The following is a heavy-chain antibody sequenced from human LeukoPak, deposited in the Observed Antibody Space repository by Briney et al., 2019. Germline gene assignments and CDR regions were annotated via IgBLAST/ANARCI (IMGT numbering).Heavy chain of an antibody. V-gene: IGHV1-2*02. Sequence: ASVKVSCKASGYTFTDYYMHWVRQAPGQGHEWMGWINPNNGGTTYAQNFQGRVTMTRDTSISTAYMELSRLRSDDSAIYYCTRDHCSFANCYEDYYYGMDVWGQGTTVTVSS. D-gene: IGHD2-2*01. CDR2: INPNNGGT. J-gene: IGHJ6*02. CDR1: GYTFTDYY. CDR3: TRDHCSFANCYEDYYYGMDV.